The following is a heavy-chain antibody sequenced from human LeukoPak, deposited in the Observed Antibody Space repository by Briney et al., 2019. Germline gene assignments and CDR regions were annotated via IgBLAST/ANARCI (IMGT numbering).Heavy chain of an antibody. CDR2: IYYSGST. V-gene: IGHV4-31*03. J-gene: IGHJ3*02. D-gene: IGHD4-17*01. CDR3: ARVTVTTGAFDI. Sequence: SETLSLTCTVSGGSISSGGYYWSWIRQHPGKGLEWIGYIYYSGSTYYNPSLKSRVTISVDTSKNQFSLKLSSVTAADTAVYYCARVTVTTGAFDIWGQGTMVTVSS. CDR1: GGSISSGGYY.